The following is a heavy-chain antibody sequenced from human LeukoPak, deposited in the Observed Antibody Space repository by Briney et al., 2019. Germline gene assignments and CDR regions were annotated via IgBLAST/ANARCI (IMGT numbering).Heavy chain of an antibody. J-gene: IGHJ5*02. V-gene: IGHV4-59*01. CDR1: GRSIRRYY. Sequence: SETLSLTCTVSGRSIRRYYWSWIRQPPGKGLEWIGFIYYSGSTNYNPSLKSRATISVDTSKNQFSLELRSVTAADTAAYFCARANWFDPWGQGTLVTVSS. CDR2: IYYSGST. CDR3: ARANWFDP.